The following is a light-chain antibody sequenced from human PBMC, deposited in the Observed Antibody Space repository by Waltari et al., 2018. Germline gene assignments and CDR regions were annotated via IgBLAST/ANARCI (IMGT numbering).Light chain of an antibody. Sequence: EIVLTQSPATLSLSPGETATLSCRASQSVGSSLAWYQQKPGQAPRLLIYDASKRATGIPARFSGSGSGTDFTLTISSLESEDFATYYCQQTYSTSLFGQGTKLEIK. J-gene: IGKJ2*01. CDR2: DAS. V-gene: IGKV3-11*01. CDR1: QSVGSS. CDR3: QQTYSTSL.